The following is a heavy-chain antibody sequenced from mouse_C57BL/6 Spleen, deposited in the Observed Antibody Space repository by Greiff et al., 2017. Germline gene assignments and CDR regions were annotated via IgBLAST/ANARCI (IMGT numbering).Heavy chain of an antibody. V-gene: IGHV1-82*01. D-gene: IGHD3-2*02. CDR1: GYAFSSSW. Sequence: QVQLQQSGPELVKPGASVKISCKASGYAFSSSWMNWVKQRPGKGLEWIGRIYPGDGDTNYNGKFKGKATLTADKSSSTAYMQLSSLTSEDSAVYFCARELRLRAMDDWGQGTSVTVSS. CDR2: IYPGDGDT. J-gene: IGHJ4*01. CDR3: ARELRLRAMDD.